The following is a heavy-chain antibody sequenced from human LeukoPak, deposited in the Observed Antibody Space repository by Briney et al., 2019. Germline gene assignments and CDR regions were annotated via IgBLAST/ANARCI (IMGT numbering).Heavy chain of an antibody. CDR1: GYTFTSYG. V-gene: IGHV1-18*01. J-gene: IGHJ6*03. CDR3: AREAADYDSSGLDYYYYYMDV. CDR2: ISAYNGNT. D-gene: IGHD3-22*01. Sequence: ASVKVSCKASGYTFTSYGISWVRQAPGQGLEWMGWISAYNGNTNYAQKLQGRVTMTTDTSTSTAYMELRSLRSDDTAVYYCAREAADYDSSGLDYYYYYMDVWGKGTTVTVSS.